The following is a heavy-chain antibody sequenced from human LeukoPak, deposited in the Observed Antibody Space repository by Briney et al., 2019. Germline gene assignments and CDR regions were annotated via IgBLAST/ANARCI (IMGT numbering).Heavy chain of an antibody. J-gene: IGHJ6*02. D-gene: IGHD3-10*01. CDR3: ARKYYYGSGTPYYYYGMDV. CDR2: VGSSGTNI. CDR1: GFSLSSYN. Sequence: GGSLRLSCVASGFSLSSYNMHWVRQAPGKGLEWVSAVGSSGTNIYYADSVKGRFTISRDNAENSLFLQMNSLRAEDTAVYYCARKYYYGSGTPYYYYGMDVWCQGTTVTVSS. V-gene: IGHV3-21*04.